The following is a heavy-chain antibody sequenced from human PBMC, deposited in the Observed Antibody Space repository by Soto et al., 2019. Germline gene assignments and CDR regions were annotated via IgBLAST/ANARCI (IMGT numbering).Heavy chain of an antibody. CDR2: IIPILGIA. CDR1: GGTFSSYT. CDR3: ARGIDYATPSDFDY. V-gene: IGHV1-69*02. Sequence: QVQLVQSGAEVKKPGSSVKVSCKASGGTFSSYTISWVRQAPGQGLEWMGRIIPILGIANYAQKFQGRVTITADKSTSTAYMELSSLRSEDTAVYYCARGIDYATPSDFDYWGQGTLVTVSS. J-gene: IGHJ4*02. D-gene: IGHD4-17*01.